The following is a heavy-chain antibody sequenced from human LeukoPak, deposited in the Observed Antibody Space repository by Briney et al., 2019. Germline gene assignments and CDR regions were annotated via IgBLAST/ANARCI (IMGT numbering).Heavy chain of an antibody. CDR3: ARDQNYYDVHFDY. CDR1: GYTFSDYY. J-gene: IGHJ4*02. V-gene: IGHV1-2*02. CDR2: INPNSGGT. D-gene: IGHD3-22*01. Sequence: ASVKVSCKASGYTFSDYYMHWVRQAPGQGLEWMGWINPNSGGTNYAQKFQGRVTMTRDTSITTASMELNRLRSDDTAVYYCARDQNYYDVHFDYWGQGTLVTVS.